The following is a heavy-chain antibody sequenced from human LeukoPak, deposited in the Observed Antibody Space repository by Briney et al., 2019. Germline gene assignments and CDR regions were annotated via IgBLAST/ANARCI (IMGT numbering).Heavy chain of an antibody. V-gene: IGHV1-18*01. CDR3: ARSGDSSSWYALDY. Sequence: GASVKVSCKASGYAFTNYGITWVRQAPGQGLEWMGWISAYNGNTNYAQKFQGRVTMTTDTSTGTAYMELRSLRSDDTAVYYCARSGDSSSWYALDYWGQGTLVTVSS. CDR1: GYAFTNYG. D-gene: IGHD6-13*01. J-gene: IGHJ4*02. CDR2: ISAYNGNT.